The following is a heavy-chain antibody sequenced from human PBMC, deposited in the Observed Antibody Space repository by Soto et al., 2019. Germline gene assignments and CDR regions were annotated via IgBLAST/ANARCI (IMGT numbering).Heavy chain of an antibody. CDR2: ISGSGGST. CDR3: AKDPLGATWVY. Sequence: GGSLRLSCAASGFTFSSYAMSWVRQAPGKGLEWVSAISGSGGSTYYADSVKGRFTISRGNSKNTLYLQMNSLRAEDTAVYYCAKDPLGATWVYWGQGTLVTVSS. V-gene: IGHV3-23*01. CDR1: GFTFSSYA. J-gene: IGHJ4*02. D-gene: IGHD1-26*01.